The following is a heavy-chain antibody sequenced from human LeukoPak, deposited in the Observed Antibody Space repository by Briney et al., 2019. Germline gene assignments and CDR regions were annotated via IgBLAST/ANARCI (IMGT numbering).Heavy chain of an antibody. J-gene: IGHJ3*02. Sequence: GGSLRLSCAASGFTFSSYSMNWVRQAPGKGLEWVSYISSSSSTIYYADSVKGRFTISRDNAKNSLYLQMNSLSAEDTAVYYCARDGGGRVLWFGEVYDAFDIWGQGTMVTVSS. D-gene: IGHD3-10*01. CDR1: GFTFSSYS. CDR3: ARDGGGRVLWFGEVYDAFDI. CDR2: ISSSSSTI. V-gene: IGHV3-48*01.